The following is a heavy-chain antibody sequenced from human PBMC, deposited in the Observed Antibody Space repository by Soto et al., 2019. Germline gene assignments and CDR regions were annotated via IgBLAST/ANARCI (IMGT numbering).Heavy chain of an antibody. CDR1: GFTFSSYA. V-gene: IGHV3-23*01. D-gene: IGHD3-22*01. CDR2: ISGPGGST. CDR3: AKALDSSGYTPLDY. Sequence: PGGSLRLSCAASGFTFSSYAMRWVRQAPGKGLEWVSTISGPGGSTYYADSVKGRFTISRDNSKNTLYLQMNSLGAEDTAVYYCAKALDSSGYTPLDYWGQGTLVTAPQ. J-gene: IGHJ4*02.